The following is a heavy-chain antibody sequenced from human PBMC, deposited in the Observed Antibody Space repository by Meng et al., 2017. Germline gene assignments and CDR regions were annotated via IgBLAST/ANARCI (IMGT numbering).Heavy chain of an antibody. CDR1: GFTFDDYA. CDR2: ISWNSGSI. J-gene: IGHJ3*02. Sequence: GGSLRLSCAASGFTFDDYAMHWVRQAPGKGLEWVSGISWNSGSIGYADSVKGRFTISRDNAKNSLYLKMNSLRAEDMALYYCAKLDSSDGKGAFDIWGQGTMVTVSS. V-gene: IGHV3-9*03. D-gene: IGHD6-19*01. CDR3: AKLDSSDGKGAFDI.